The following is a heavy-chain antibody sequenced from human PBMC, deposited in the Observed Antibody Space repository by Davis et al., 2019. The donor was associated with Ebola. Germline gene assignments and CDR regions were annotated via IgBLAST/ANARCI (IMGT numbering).Heavy chain of an antibody. Sequence: HSQTLSLTCAISGDSVSGNSGAWNWIRQSPSRGLEWLGRTYYNSKWFTDYAVSVKSRISINPDTSKNQLSLQLNSVTPEDAAVYYCVRGWGRSGLDVWGQGTTVTVSS. CDR1: GDSVSGNSGA. D-gene: IGHD3-16*01. CDR2: TYYNSKWFT. J-gene: IGHJ6*02. V-gene: IGHV6-1*01. CDR3: VRGWGRSGLDV.